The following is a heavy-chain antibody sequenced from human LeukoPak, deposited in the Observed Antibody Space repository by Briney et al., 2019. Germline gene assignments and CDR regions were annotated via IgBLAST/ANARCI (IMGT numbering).Heavy chain of an antibody. D-gene: IGHD5-24*01. CDR1: GGSVGSSSYY. V-gene: IGHV4-39*07. CDR2: IYDSGST. CDR3: ARSKMATIVS. Sequence: SETLSLTCTVSGGSVGSSSYYWGWIRQPPGKGLEWIGSIYDSGSTYYNPSLKSRVTISVDTSKNQFSLKLSSVTAADTAVYYCARSKMATIVSWGQGTLVTVSS. J-gene: IGHJ4*02.